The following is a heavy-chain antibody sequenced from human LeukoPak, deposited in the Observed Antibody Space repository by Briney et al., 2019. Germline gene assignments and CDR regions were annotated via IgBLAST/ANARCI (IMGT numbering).Heavy chain of an antibody. J-gene: IGHJ4*02. CDR3: ARRPTMIVVDV. D-gene: IGHD3-22*01. Sequence: SETLSLTCAVYGGSFSGYYWSWIRQPPGKGLEWIGETNHSGSTNYNPSLKSRVTISVDTSKNQFSLKLSSVTAADTAVYYCARRPTMIVVDVWGQGTLVTVSS. CDR1: GGSFSGYY. CDR2: TNHSGST. V-gene: IGHV4-34*01.